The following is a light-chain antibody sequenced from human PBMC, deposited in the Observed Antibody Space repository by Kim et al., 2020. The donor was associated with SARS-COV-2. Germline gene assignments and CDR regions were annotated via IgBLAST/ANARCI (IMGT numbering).Light chain of an antibody. J-gene: IGKJ1*01. CDR3: QQSYSTPRT. CDR1: QSISSY. V-gene: IGKV1-39*01. CDR2: AAS. Sequence: ASVGDRVTITCRASQSISSYLNWYQQKPGKAPKLLIYAASSLQSGFPSRFSGSGSGTDFTLTISSLQPEDFATYYCQQSYSTPRTFGQGTKVEIK.